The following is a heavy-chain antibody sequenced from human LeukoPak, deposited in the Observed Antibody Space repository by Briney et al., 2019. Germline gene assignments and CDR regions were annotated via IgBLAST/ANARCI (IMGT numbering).Heavy chain of an antibody. V-gene: IGHV3-23*01. CDR3: AKSLYGSGSYFSHETLFDY. CDR2: ISGSSGST. J-gene: IGHJ4*02. CDR1: GFTFSSYA. D-gene: IGHD3-10*01. Sequence: PGGSLRLSCAASGFTFSSYAMSWVRQAPGKGLEWVSAISGSSGSTYYADSVKGRFTISRDNSKNTLYLQMNSLRAEDTAVYYCAKSLYGSGSYFSHETLFDYWGQGTLVTVSS.